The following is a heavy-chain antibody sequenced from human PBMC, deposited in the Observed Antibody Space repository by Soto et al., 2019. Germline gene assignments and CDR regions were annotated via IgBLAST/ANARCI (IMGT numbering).Heavy chain of an antibody. J-gene: IGHJ6*02. Sequence: QVQLVQSGAEVKKPGASVKVSCKASGYTFTTYALHWVRQAPGQRPEWMGWINPASGHTKYSKKFRARVTITRDTSASTGYMELSSLRSEDTAVYYCGRSVVGATGEILYNAMDVWGQGTTVTVSS. D-gene: IGHD1-26*01. CDR1: GYTFTTYA. V-gene: IGHV1-3*01. CDR3: GRSVVGATGEILYNAMDV. CDR2: INPASGHT.